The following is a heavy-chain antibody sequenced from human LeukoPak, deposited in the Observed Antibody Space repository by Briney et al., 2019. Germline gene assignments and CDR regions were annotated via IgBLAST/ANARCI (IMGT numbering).Heavy chain of an antibody. Sequence: SQTLSLTCTVSGGSISSGSYYWSWIRQPAGKGLEWIGRIYTSGSTNYNPSLKRRVTMSVDTSKNQFSLKLSSVTAADTAVYYCARAGGYSGYDLNYWGQGTLVTVSS. CDR1: GGSISSGSYY. J-gene: IGHJ4*02. CDR2: IYTSGST. V-gene: IGHV4-61*02. CDR3: ARAGGYSGYDLNY. D-gene: IGHD5-12*01.